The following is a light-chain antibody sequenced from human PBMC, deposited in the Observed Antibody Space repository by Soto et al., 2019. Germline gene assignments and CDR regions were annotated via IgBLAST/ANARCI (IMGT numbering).Light chain of an antibody. Sequence: QSVLTQPPSVSGSPGQSVTISCTGTSSDVDSYNRVSWYQQPPGTAPRVMIYDVTNRPSGVPDRFSGSKSGNTASLTISGLQAEDEADYYCSSYTSSNTLVFGGGTKLTVL. J-gene: IGLJ3*02. CDR1: SSDVDSYNR. V-gene: IGLV2-18*02. CDR3: SSYTSSNTLV. CDR2: DVT.